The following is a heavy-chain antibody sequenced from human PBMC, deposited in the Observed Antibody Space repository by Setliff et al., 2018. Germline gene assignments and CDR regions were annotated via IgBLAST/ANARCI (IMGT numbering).Heavy chain of an antibody. CDR1: GGSFSGYY. J-gene: IGHJ6*03. CDR3: AKGGRGYSGWRPRHYYYMDV. V-gene: IGHV3-23*01. Sequence: PSETLSLTCAVYGGSFSGYYWSWVRQTPGKGLEWVSAISGNGGSTYYTDSVKGRFTISRDNSKNTLYLQMNSLRAEDTAVYYCAKGGRGYSGWRPRHYYYMDVWGKGTTVTVSS. CDR2: ISGNGGST. D-gene: IGHD5-12*01.